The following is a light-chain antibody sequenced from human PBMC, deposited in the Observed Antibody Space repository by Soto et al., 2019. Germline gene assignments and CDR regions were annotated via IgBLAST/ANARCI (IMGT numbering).Light chain of an antibody. V-gene: IGKV3-20*01. J-gene: IGKJ2*01. CDR1: QTVSSNY. Sequence: ETVLTQSPGTLSLSPGERATLSCRASQTVSSNYLAWYQQKPGQAPRLLIYGASSRAPGIPDRFSGSGSGTDFTHTITRLEPEDLAVYYCQQYGSSPRTYGHGTKLEI. CDR3: QQYGSSPRT. CDR2: GAS.